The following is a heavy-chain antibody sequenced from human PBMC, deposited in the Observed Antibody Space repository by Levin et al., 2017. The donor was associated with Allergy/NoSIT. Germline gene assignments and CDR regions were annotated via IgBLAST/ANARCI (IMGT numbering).Heavy chain of an antibody. J-gene: IGHJ5*02. CDR1: GFTFSGSA. V-gene: IGHV3-73*01. Sequence: GESLKISCAASGFTFSGSAMHWVRQASGKGLEWVGRIRSKANSYATAYAASVKGRFTISRDDSKNTAYLQMNSLKTEDTAVYYCTRHGWRGSGGSETFDPWGQGTLVTVSS. D-gene: IGHD3-3*01. CDR2: IRSKANSYAT. CDR3: TRHGWRGSGGSETFDP.